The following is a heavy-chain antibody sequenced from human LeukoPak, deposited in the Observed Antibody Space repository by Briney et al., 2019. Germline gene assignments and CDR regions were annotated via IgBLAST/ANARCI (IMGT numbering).Heavy chain of an antibody. V-gene: IGHV4-38-2*01. CDR3: ARLRTMIGVGY. CDR1: GYSISSGYY. CDR2: IYHSGST. Sequence: SETLSLTCAVSGYSISSGYYWGWIRQPPGKGLEWIGSIYHSGSTYYNPSLKSRVTISVDTSKNQFSLKLSSVTAAGTAVYYCARLRTMIGVGYWGQGTLVTVSS. D-gene: IGHD3-22*01. J-gene: IGHJ4*02.